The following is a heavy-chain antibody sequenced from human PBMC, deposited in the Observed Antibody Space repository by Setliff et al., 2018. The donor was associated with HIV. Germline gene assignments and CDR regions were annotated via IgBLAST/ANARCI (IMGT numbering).Heavy chain of an antibody. CDR3: ARGAWYTSGWYSSRYLDV. D-gene: IGHD6-19*01. Sequence: ASVKVSCKASGCTFTSSDINWVRQATGQGLEWMGWMNPNSGNTGYAQKFQGRVTMTRDTSIRTAYMELSSLRSEDTAVYYCARGAWYTSGWYSSRYLDVWGKGTTVTVSS. CDR2: MNPNSGNT. J-gene: IGHJ6*03. V-gene: IGHV1-8*02. CDR1: GCTFTSSD.